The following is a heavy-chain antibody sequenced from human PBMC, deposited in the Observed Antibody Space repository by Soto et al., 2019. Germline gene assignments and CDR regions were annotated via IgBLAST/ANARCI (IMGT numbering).Heavy chain of an antibody. J-gene: IGHJ4*02. CDR3: ARGHYGSPTGYLEY. D-gene: IGHD3-10*01. CDR2: IYNGGST. V-gene: IGHV3-66*01. Sequence: GGSLRLSCAASGFTVSNNYMSWVRQAPGEGLEWVSVIYNGGSTYYGDSMKGRFTISRDISQNTLYPQMNSLRVEDTAVYYCARGHYGSPTGYLEYWGQGTLVTVSS. CDR1: GFTVSNNY.